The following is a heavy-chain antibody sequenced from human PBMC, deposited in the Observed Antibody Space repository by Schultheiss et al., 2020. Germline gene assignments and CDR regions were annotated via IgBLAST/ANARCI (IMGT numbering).Heavy chain of an antibody. D-gene: IGHD4-23*01. Sequence: ASVKVSCKASGYTFTSYDINWVRQAPGQGLEWMGIINPSGGSTSYAQKFQGRVTITADKSTSTAYMELSSLRSEDTAVYYCARAGEEDGGNSDFYYYYYGMDVWGQGTTVTVSS. CDR3: ARAGEEDGGNSDFYYYYYGMDV. V-gene: IGHV1-46*01. J-gene: IGHJ6*02. CDR2: INPSGGST. CDR1: GYTFTSYD.